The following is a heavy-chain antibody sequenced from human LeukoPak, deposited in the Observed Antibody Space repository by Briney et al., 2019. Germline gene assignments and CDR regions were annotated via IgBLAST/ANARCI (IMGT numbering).Heavy chain of an antibody. D-gene: IGHD3-22*01. V-gene: IGHV1-2*02. CDR2: INPNSGGT. J-gene: IGHJ4*02. CDR1: GYTFTGYF. Sequence: ASVKVSCKASGYTFTGYFMHWVRQAPGQGLEWMGWINPNSGGTNYAQKFQGRVTMTRDTSISTAYMELSRLRSDDTAVYYCARNFYFDSSGYYHYWGQGTLVTVSS. CDR3: ARNFYFDSSGYYHY.